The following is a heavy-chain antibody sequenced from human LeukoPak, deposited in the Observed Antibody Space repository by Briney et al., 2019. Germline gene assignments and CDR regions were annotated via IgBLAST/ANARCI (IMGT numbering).Heavy chain of an antibody. D-gene: IGHD3-10*01. J-gene: IGHJ6*03. Sequence: SETLSLTCTVSGGSISSYYWSWIRQPPGKGLEWIGYIYYSGSTNYNPSLKSRVTISVDKSKNQFSLKLSSVTAADTAVYYCARVWSEFGYHMDVWGKGTTVTVSS. CDR1: GGSISSYY. CDR3: ARVWSEFGYHMDV. V-gene: IGHV4-59*12. CDR2: IYYSGST.